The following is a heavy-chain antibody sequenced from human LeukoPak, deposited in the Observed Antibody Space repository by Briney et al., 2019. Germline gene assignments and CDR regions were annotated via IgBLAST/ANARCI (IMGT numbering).Heavy chain of an antibody. J-gene: IGHJ3*02. CDR3: ATPRGGKLLLDAFDM. V-gene: IGHV3-30*02. CDR1: GFLFKNYG. D-gene: IGHD3-10*01. Sequence: PGGSLRLSCVASGFLFKNYGMHWVRQAPGKGLEWVAFIRSDGSSEFYVDSVKGRFTISRDSSRNTLYLQMNSLRAEDTAVYYCATPRGGKLLLDAFDMWGQGTMVTVSS. CDR2: IRSDGSSE.